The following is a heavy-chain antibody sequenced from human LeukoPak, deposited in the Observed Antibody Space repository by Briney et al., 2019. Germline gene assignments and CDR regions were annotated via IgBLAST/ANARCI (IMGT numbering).Heavy chain of an antibody. D-gene: IGHD6-13*01. Sequence: PGRSLRLSCAASGFTFSSYAMHWVRQAPGKGLEWVAVISYDGSNKYYADSVKGRFTISRDNSENTLYLQMNSLRAEDTAVYYCARERPGIAAAGPFDYWGQGTLVTVSS. J-gene: IGHJ4*02. CDR1: GFTFSSYA. CDR2: ISYDGSNK. CDR3: ARERPGIAAAGPFDY. V-gene: IGHV3-30-3*01.